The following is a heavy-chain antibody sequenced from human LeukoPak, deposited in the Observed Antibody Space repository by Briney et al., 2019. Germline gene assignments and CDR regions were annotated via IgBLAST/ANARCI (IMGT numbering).Heavy chain of an antibody. Sequence: PSESLSLTCTVSGASISSYYWSWVRQPPGKGLEWIGYIYYSGRTNYNPSFKSRVPISVRTSKNQFSLKLSSVTAADTAVYYCARRHKYDFWSGYYQTANDAFDIWGQGTMVTVSS. V-gene: IGHV4-59*08. CDR3: ARRHKYDFWSGYYQTANDAFDI. J-gene: IGHJ3*02. CDR1: GASISSYY. D-gene: IGHD3-3*01. CDR2: IYYSGRT.